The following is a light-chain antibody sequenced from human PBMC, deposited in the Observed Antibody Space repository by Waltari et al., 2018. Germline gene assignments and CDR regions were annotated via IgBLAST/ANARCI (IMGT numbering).Light chain of an antibody. V-gene: IGLV4-69*01. CDR1: SGHSSNV. CDR2: VNSDGSH. J-gene: IGLJ3*02. Sequence: QLVLTQSPSAPASLGASVKLTCTLSSGHSSNVIAWLQQQPEKGPRYLMKVNSDGSHSKGDKIPDRFSGCISGTEPYLTISSLQAEDEADYYCQTGGHGTWVFGGGTKLTVL. CDR3: QTGGHGTWV.